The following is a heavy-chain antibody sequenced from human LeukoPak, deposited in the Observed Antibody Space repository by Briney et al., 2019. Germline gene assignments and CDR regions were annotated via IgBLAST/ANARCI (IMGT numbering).Heavy chain of an antibody. V-gene: IGHV3-7*02. J-gene: IGHJ4*02. CDR2: INPDGSQK. CDR3: ARARAGFNDY. CDR1: GFPLSSYW. Sequence: GGSLRLSCAASGFPLSSYWMNWVRQAPGKGMEWVANINPDGSQKRYVDSVKGRFTVSRDNAKNSLYLQMESLRAEDTAVYYCARARAGFNDYWGQGTLVTVSS.